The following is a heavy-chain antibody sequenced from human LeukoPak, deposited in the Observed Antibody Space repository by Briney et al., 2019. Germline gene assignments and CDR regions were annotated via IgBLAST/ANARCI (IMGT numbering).Heavy chain of an antibody. CDR1: GGSFSGYH. Sequence: SETLSLTCAVYGGSFSGYHWSWIRQPPGKGLEWIGEINHSGSTNYNPSLKSRVTISVDTSKNQFSLKLSSVTAADTAVYYCARGKGYSYGKTDAFDIWGQGTMVTVSS. CDR3: ARGKGYSYGKTDAFDI. J-gene: IGHJ3*02. CDR2: INHSGST. V-gene: IGHV4-34*01. D-gene: IGHD5-18*01.